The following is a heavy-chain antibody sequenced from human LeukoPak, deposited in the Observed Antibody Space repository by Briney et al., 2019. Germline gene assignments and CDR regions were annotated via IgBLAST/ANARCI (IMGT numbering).Heavy chain of an antibody. D-gene: IGHD2-2*01. CDR1: GYTFTGYY. CDR3: ARDYCSSTSCLFDY. Sequence: ASVKVSCKASGYTFTGYYMHWVRQAPGQGLEWMGRINPNSGGTNYAQRFQGRVTMTRDTSISTAYMELSRLRSDDTAVYYCARDYCSSTSCLFDYWGQGTLVTVSS. V-gene: IGHV1-2*06. CDR2: INPNSGGT. J-gene: IGHJ4*02.